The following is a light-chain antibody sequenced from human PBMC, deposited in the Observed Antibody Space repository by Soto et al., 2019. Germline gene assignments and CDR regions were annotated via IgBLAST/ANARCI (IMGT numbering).Light chain of an antibody. CDR2: AAS. V-gene: IGKV1-39*01. Sequence: DIKITQSPSSLSASVGDRVAITCRASQRISSYLNWYQQKPGKAPKLLIYAASTLQSGVPSRFSGSGSGTAFTLTISSLQPEDFATYYCQQSYSTPRTFGQGTKVDIK. CDR1: QRISSY. J-gene: IGKJ1*01. CDR3: QQSYSTPRT.